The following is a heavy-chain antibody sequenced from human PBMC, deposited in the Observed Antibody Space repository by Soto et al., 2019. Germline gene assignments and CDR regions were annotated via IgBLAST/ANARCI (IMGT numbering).Heavy chain of an antibody. CDR3: AKVGYSSSWGPNDY. D-gene: IGHD6-13*01. J-gene: IGHJ4*02. CDR1: GFTFSSYA. Sequence: GGSLRLSCAASGFTFSSYAMSWVRQAPGKGLEWVSAISGSGGSTYYADSVKGRFTISRDNSKKTLYLQMNSLRAEDTAVYYCAKVGYSSSWGPNDYWGQGTLVTVSS. CDR2: ISGSGGST. V-gene: IGHV3-23*01.